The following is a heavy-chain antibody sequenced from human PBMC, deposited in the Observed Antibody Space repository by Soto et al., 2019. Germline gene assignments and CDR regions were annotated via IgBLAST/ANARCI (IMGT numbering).Heavy chain of an antibody. CDR1: GYTFNDYG. Sequence: QVQLVQSGAEVKKPGASVRVSCKASGYTFNDYGISWVRQAPGQGLEWMGWIGPYEGVTNHVQTFQGRVTMTVDTSTTTGEMELRSLRSDDTALYYCARCYCSVGSCYTCWHFDLWGPGTLVTVTA. D-gene: IGHD2-15*01. CDR2: IGPYEGVT. J-gene: IGHJ2*01. CDR3: ARCYCSVGSCYTCWHFDL. V-gene: IGHV1-18*01.